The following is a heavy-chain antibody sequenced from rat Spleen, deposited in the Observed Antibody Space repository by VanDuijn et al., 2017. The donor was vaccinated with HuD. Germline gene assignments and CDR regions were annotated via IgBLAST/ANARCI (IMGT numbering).Heavy chain of an antibody. V-gene: IGHV5-31*01. D-gene: IGHD1-9*01. CDR1: GFTFNYYW. CDR2: ITNARGCT. J-gene: IGHJ2*01. CDR3: SRTMGITYDYFHY. Sequence: EVQLVESGGGLVQPGRSLKLSCVTSGFTFNYYWMTWIRQAPGKGLEWVASITNARGCTHYPDSVKGRFTISRDIAKSTLYLQMNNLRSEDTATYYCSRTMGITYDYFHYWGQGVMVTVSS.